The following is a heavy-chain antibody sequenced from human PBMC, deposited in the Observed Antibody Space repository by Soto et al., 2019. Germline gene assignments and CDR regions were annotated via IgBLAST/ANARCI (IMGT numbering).Heavy chain of an antibody. CDR1: GGSFSGYY. V-gene: IGHV4-34*01. D-gene: IGHD3-3*01. Sequence: SETLSLTCAVYGGSFSGYYWSWIRQPPGKGLEWIGEINHSGSTNYNPSLKSRVTISVDTSKNQFSLKLSSVTAADTAVYYCAREGAXRITIFGVVMNGGWFDPWGQGTLVTVSS. CDR3: AREGAXRITIFGVVMNGGWFDP. J-gene: IGHJ5*02. CDR2: INHSGST.